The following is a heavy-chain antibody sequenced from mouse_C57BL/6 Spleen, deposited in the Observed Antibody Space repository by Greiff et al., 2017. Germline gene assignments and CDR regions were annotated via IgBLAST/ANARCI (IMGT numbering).Heavy chain of an antibody. CDR3: ARALDSSGYQAWFAY. V-gene: IGHV1-85*01. Sequence: VQLQQSGPELVKPGASVKLSCKASGYTFTSYDINWVKQRPGQGLEWIGWIYPRDGSTKYNEKFKGKATLTVDTSSSTAYMELHSLTSEDSAVYFCARALDSSGYQAWFAYWGQGTLVTVSA. J-gene: IGHJ3*01. D-gene: IGHD3-2*02. CDR1: GYTFTSYD. CDR2: IYPRDGST.